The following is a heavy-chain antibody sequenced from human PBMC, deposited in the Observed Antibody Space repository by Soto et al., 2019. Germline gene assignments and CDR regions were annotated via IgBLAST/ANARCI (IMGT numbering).Heavy chain of an antibody. Sequence: ETLSLTCVVSGYSISRGYYWGWIRQPPGKGLEWIGSIHHRGNTYYNPSLKRRVTISLDTSKNQFSLKLNSVTAADTAVYFCARDDFDSGGYSIDYWGQGTLVTVSS. CDR3: ARDDFDSGGYSIDY. CDR2: IHHRGNT. V-gene: IGHV4-38-2*02. J-gene: IGHJ4*02. CDR1: GYSISRGYY. D-gene: IGHD3-22*01.